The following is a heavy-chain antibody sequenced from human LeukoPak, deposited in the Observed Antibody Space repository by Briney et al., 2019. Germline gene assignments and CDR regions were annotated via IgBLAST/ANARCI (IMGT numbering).Heavy chain of an antibody. D-gene: IGHD6-6*01. Sequence: APVKVSCKASGYTFTSYYMHWVRQAPGQGLEWMGIINPSGGSTSYAQKFQGRVTMTRDTSTSTVYMELSSLRSEDTAVYYCARDRVRHSSSFPSYYFDYWGQGTLVTVSS. CDR2: INPSGGST. J-gene: IGHJ4*02. CDR1: GYTFTSYY. V-gene: IGHV1-46*01. CDR3: ARDRVRHSSSFPSYYFDY.